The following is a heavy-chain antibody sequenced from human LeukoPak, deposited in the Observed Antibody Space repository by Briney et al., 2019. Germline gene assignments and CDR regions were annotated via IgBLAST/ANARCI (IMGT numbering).Heavy chain of an antibody. D-gene: IGHD4-17*01. J-gene: IGHJ4*02. CDR1: RFTFSRYG. Sequence: GGSLRLSCAASRFTFSRYGMHWVRQAPGKGLEWVAVISYDGSNKYYVDSVKGRFTISRDNSKNTLYLQMNSLRAEDTAVYYCARDVVGDYGENYFDYWGRGTLVTVSS. V-gene: IGHV3-30*03. CDR2: ISYDGSNK. CDR3: ARDVVGDYGENYFDY.